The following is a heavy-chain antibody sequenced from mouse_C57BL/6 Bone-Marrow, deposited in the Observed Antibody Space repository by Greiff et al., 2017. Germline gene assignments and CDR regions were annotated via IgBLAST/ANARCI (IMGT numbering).Heavy chain of an antibody. J-gene: IGHJ1*03. CDR1: GFSLTSYG. D-gene: IGHD1-1*01. Sequence: QVQLKQSGPGLVQPSQSLSITCTVSGFSLTSYGVHWVRQSPGKGLEWLGVIWSGGSTDYNAAFISRLSISKDNSKSQVFFKMNSLQADDTAIYYCAGLITTVVAHWYFDVWGTGTTVTVSS. CDR3: AGLITTVVAHWYFDV. V-gene: IGHV2-2*01. CDR2: IWSGGST.